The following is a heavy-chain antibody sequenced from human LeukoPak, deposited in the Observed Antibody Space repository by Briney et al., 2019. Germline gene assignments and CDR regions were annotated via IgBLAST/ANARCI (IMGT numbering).Heavy chain of an antibody. Sequence: GASVKVSCKASGYTFTGYYMHWVRQAPGQGLEWMGWINPNSGGTNYAQKFQGRVTMTRDTSISTAYMELSRLRSDDTAVYYCARVVYYDILTGYSLYYFDYWGQGTLVTVSS. CDR1: GYTFTGYY. J-gene: IGHJ4*02. V-gene: IGHV1-2*02. D-gene: IGHD3-9*01. CDR3: ARVVYYDILTGYSLYYFDY. CDR2: INPNSGGT.